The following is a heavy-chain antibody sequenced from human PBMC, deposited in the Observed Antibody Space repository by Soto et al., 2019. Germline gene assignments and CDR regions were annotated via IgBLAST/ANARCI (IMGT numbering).Heavy chain of an antibody. D-gene: IGHD3-22*01. J-gene: IGHJ3*02. CDR2: IYYSGST. Sequence: QVQLQESGPGLVKPSQTLSLTCTVSGGSISSGGYYWSWIRQHPGKGLEWIGYIYYSGSTYYNPSLKSRVTISVDTSKNQFSLKLSSVTAADTAVYYCASNVYYYDSSGYYGNAFDIWGQGTMVTVSS. V-gene: IGHV4-31*03. CDR3: ASNVYYYDSSGYYGNAFDI. CDR1: GGSISSGGYY.